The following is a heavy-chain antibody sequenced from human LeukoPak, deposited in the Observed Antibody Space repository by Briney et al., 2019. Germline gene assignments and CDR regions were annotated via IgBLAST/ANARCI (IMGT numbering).Heavy chain of an antibody. CDR1: GFTFSSYA. D-gene: IGHD1-26*01. Sequence: GGSLRLSCAASGFTFSSYAMHWVRQAPGKGLEWVAVISYDGSNKYYADSVKGRFTISRDNSKNTLYLQMNSLRAEDTAVYYCAREVGGRYGDAFDIWGQGTMVTVSS. CDR2: ISYDGSNK. J-gene: IGHJ3*02. V-gene: IGHV3-30-3*01. CDR3: AREVGGRYGDAFDI.